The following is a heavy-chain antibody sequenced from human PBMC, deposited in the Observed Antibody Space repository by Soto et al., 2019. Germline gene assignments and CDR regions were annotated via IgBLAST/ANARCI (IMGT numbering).Heavy chain of an antibody. J-gene: IGHJ6*02. CDR2: INPSGGST. CDR3: AASPSFWQNYYSGARDV. Sequence: ASVKVSCKASGYTFTSYYMHWVRQAPGQGLEWMGIINPSGGSTSYAQKFQGRVTMTRDTSTSTVYMELSSLRSEDTAVYYCAASPSFWQNYYSGARDVGAQGPTVTVSS. CDR1: GYTFTSYY. V-gene: IGHV1-46*01.